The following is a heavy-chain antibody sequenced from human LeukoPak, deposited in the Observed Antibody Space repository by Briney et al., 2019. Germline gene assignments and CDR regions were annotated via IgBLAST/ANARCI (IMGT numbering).Heavy chain of an antibody. CDR3: ARDVDIVATTQGFDY. Sequence: GASVKVSCKASGYTFTSYDIDWVRQATGQGLEWMGWMNPNSGNTGYAQKLQGRVTMTRNTSISTAYMELSSLRSEDTAVYYCARDVDIVATTQGFDYWGQGTLVTVSS. CDR2: MNPNSGNT. D-gene: IGHD5-12*01. CDR1: GYTFTSYD. J-gene: IGHJ4*02. V-gene: IGHV1-8*01.